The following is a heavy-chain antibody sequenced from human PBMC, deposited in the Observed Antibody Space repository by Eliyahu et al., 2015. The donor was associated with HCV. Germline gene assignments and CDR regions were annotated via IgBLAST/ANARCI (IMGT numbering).Heavy chain of an antibody. CDR1: GFTFSRHW. J-gene: IGHJ5*02. D-gene: IGHD3-10*01. Sequence: GFTFSRHWMHWVRQAPGKGLVWVSRISSGGTTVTYADSVKGRFAISRDNANNMVYLQMNTLTADDTAVYYCTSGSSYYYGSGSYSWGQGTLVTVSS. CDR3: TSGSSYYYGSGSYS. CDR2: ISSGGTTV. V-gene: IGHV3-74*01.